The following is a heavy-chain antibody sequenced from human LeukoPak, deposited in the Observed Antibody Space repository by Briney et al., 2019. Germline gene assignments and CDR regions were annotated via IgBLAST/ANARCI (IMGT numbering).Heavy chain of an antibody. CDR2: IYHGDSDT. CDR1: GYSFASYW. Sequence: GESLKISCQGSGYSFASYWIAWVRQMPGKGLEWMGIIYHGDSDTRYSPSFQGQVTISADKSITAAYLQWSSLKASDTAMYYCARLGGLTGLNYSDYGGQETLVTVSS. J-gene: IGHJ4*02. CDR3: ARLGGLTGLNYSDY. V-gene: IGHV5-51*01. D-gene: IGHD3-10*01.